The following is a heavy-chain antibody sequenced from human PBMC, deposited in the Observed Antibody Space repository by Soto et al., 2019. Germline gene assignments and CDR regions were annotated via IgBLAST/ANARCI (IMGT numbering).Heavy chain of an antibody. CDR1: GYTFTGYF. Sequence: ASVKVSCKASGYTFTGYFMHWVRQAPGQGLEWMGWINPNSGGTSYAQKFQGRVTMTRDTSISTAYMELNSLRDEDTAVYYCAREDILGTRSFDYWGQGALVTVSS. D-gene: IGHD1-26*01. V-gene: IGHV1-2*02. CDR3: AREDILGTRSFDY. CDR2: INPNSGGT. J-gene: IGHJ4*02.